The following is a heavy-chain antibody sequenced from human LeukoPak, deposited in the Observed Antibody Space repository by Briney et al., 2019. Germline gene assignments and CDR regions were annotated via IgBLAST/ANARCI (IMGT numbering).Heavy chain of an antibody. V-gene: IGHV1-2*02. D-gene: IGHD3-22*01. CDR2: INPKSGGT. CDR3: ARGGSDWYHYDSSGYHV. J-gene: IGHJ4*02. CDR1: GYTFTGYY. Sequence: ASVKVSCKPSGYTFTGYYIHWVRQAPGQGLEWMGWINPKSGGTSYAQKFQGRVTMTRDTSISTASMELSRLRSDDTAVYYCARGGSDWYHYDSSGYHVWGQGTLVTVSS.